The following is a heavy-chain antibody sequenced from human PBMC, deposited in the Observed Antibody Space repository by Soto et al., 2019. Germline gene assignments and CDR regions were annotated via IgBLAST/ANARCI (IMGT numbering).Heavy chain of an antibody. CDR3: AKAAIVGTYDY. CDR2: ISYDGSNK. CDR1: GFTFSSYG. Sequence: GGSLRLSCAASGFTFSSYGMHWVRQAPGKGLEWVAVISYDGSNKYYADSVKGRFTISRDNSKNTLYLQMNSLRAEDTAVYYCAKAAIVGTYDYWGQGTLVTVSS. J-gene: IGHJ4*02. D-gene: IGHD1-26*01. V-gene: IGHV3-30*18.